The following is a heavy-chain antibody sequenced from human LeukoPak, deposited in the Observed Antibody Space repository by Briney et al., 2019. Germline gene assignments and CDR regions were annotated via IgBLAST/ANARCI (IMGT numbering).Heavy chain of an antibody. CDR1: GGTFSSYA. Sequence: SVKVSCKASGGTFSSYAISWVRQAPGQGLEWMGRIIPIFGTANYAQKFQGRVTTTTDESTSTAYMELSSLRSEDTAVYYCARGFRVRYCSSTSCYYYYYMDVWGKGTTVTVSS. CDR2: IIPIFGTA. V-gene: IGHV1-69*05. J-gene: IGHJ6*03. CDR3: ARGFRVRYCSSTSCYYYYYMDV. D-gene: IGHD2-2*01.